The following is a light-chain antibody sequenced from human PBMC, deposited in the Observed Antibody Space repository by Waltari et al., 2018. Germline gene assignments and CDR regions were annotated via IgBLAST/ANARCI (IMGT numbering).Light chain of an antibody. CDR3: QQYYTTPPT. CDR1: QSVLYRSNNKNF. Sequence: DIVITQSPDSLAVSLGERATIKCKSSQSVLYRSNNKNFLAWYQHRPGQSPKLLIYWEFTRESGVPDRFSGNGSGTDFTLTISRLQAEDVAVYYCQQYYTTPPTFGPGTKVDIK. CDR2: WEF. V-gene: IGKV4-1*01. J-gene: IGKJ3*01.